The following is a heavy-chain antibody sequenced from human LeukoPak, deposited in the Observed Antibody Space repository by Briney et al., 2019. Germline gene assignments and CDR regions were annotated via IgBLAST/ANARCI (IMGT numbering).Heavy chain of an antibody. CDR1: GGSFSGYY. CDR2: INHSGST. Sequence: PSETLSPTCAVYGGSFSGYYWSWIRQPPGKGLEWIGEINHSGSTNYNPSLKSRVTISVDTSKNQFSLKLSSVTAADTAVYYCARGDYYGGSYYFDYWGQGTLVTVSS. J-gene: IGHJ4*02. CDR3: ARGDYYGGSYYFDY. D-gene: IGHD4-23*01. V-gene: IGHV4-34*01.